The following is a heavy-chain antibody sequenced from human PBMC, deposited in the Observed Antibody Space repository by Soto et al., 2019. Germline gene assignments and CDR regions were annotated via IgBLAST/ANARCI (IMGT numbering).Heavy chain of an antibody. Sequence: PGGSLRLSCAASGFTFNIYAMTWVRQAPGKGLEWVSAISRYGDITYYADSVEGRFTISRDDSKNTVYLQMNSLGAEDTAVYYCTRDPLVAVAAYDAFDIWGQGTSVTVSS. D-gene: IGHD6-19*01. CDR2: ISRYGDIT. CDR3: TRDPLVAVAAYDAFDI. J-gene: IGHJ3*02. V-gene: IGHV3-23*01. CDR1: GFTFNIYA.